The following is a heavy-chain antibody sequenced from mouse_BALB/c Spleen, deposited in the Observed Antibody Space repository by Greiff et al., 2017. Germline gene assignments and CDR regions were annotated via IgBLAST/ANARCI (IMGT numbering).Heavy chain of an antibody. D-gene: IGHD2-1*01. V-gene: IGHV5-6*01. J-gene: IGHJ3*01. CDR1: GFTFSSYG. CDR2: ISSGGSYT. CDR3: ARQGNSAWFAY. Sequence: EVQLKESGGDLVKPGGSLKLSCAASGFTFSSYGMSWVRQTPDKRLEWVATISSGGSYTYYPDSVKGRFTISRDNAKNTLYLQMSSLKSEDTAMYYCARQGNSAWFAYWGQGTLVTVSA.